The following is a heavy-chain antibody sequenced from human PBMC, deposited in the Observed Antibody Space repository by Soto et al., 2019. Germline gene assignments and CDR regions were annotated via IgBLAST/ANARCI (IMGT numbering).Heavy chain of an antibody. CDR3: ARQPSLTDPYKDVVFATPNDAFDI. V-gene: IGHV3-66*04. CDR1: GFTFDDYG. J-gene: IGHJ3*02. Sequence: GGSLRLSCAASGFTFDDYGMSWVRQAPGKGLEWVSGIYSGGSTYYADSVKGRFTISRDNSKNTLYLQMNSLRAEDTAVYYCARQPSLTDPYKDVVFATPNDAFDIWGQGTMVTVSS. D-gene: IGHD2-21*01. CDR2: IYSGGST.